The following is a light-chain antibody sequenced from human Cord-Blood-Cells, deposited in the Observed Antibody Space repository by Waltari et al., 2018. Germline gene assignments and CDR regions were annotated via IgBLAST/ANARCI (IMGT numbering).Light chain of an antibody. CDR1: SSDVGGYNY. Sequence: QSALTQPASVSGSPGQSITISCTGTSSDVGGYNYVSWYQQHPDKAPKLMIYDVSKRPSGVSNRFSGSKSGNTASLTISGLQAEDEADYYCSSYTRSSTWVFGGGTKLTVL. J-gene: IGLJ3*02. V-gene: IGLV2-14*01. CDR2: DVS. CDR3: SSYTRSSTWV.